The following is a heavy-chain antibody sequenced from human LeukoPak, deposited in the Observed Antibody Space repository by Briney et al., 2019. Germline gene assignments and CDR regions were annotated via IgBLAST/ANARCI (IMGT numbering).Heavy chain of an antibody. D-gene: IGHD3-22*01. CDR1: GFTFSSYW. Sequence: PGGSLGLSCAASGFTFSSYWMHWVRQAPGKGLEWVAVIWYDGSNKYYADSVKGRFTISRDNSKNTLYLQMNSLRAEDTAVYYCAKDLNSSGYYDWFDPWGQGTLVTVSS. CDR3: AKDLNSSGYYDWFDP. J-gene: IGHJ5*02. V-gene: IGHV3-33*06. CDR2: IWYDGSNK.